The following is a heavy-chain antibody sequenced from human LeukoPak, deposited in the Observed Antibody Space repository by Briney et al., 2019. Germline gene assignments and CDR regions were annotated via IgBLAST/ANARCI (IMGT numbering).Heavy chain of an antibody. D-gene: IGHD3-22*01. CDR1: GFTFSSYW. J-gene: IGHJ4*02. Sequence: GGSLRLSCAASGFTFSSYWMSWVRQAPGKGLEWVANIKQDGSEKYYVDSVKGRFTISRDNAKNSLYLQMNSLRAEDTAVYYCARDPHYYESKAGGHDYWGQGTLVTVSS. CDR2: IKQDGSEK. CDR3: ARDPHYYESKAGGHDY. V-gene: IGHV3-7*01.